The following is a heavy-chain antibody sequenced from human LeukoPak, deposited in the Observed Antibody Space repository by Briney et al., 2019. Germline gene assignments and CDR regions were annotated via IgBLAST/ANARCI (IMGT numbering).Heavy chain of an antibody. J-gene: IGHJ4*02. Sequence: SETLSLTCAVSGGSISSHYWSWIRQPPGKGLEWIGFIYYSGTTKYNPSLKSRVTISADTSKNQFSLKLSSVTTADTAVYYCARQADDSSSSLVYFDYWGQGTLVTVSS. CDR1: GGSISSHY. D-gene: IGHD6-6*01. V-gene: IGHV4-59*08. CDR2: IYYSGTT. CDR3: ARQADDSSSSLVYFDY.